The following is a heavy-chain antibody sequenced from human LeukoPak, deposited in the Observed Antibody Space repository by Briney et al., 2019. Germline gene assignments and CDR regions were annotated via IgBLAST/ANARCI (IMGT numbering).Heavy chain of an antibody. CDR3: ARLFGGVTTFDY. D-gene: IGHD2-8*02. J-gene: IGHJ4*02. CDR1: GFTFSDYY. V-gene: IGHV3-11*04. Sequence: GGSLRLSCAASGFTFSDYYMSWIRQAPGKGLEWVSYISTSGTAVYYADSVKGRFTISRDNAKNSLYPQMNSLRVEDTAVYYCARLFGGVTTFDYWGQGALVTVSS. CDR2: ISTSGTAV.